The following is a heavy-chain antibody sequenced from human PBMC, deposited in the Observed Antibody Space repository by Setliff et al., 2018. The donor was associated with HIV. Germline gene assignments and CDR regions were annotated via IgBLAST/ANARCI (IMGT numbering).Heavy chain of an antibody. CDR2: MNPNSANS. Sequence: GASVKVSCKASGYNFVNNDINWVRQATGQGLEWMGWMNPNSANSGYAQKFQGRVTMTRSTSFSTAYMELSNLTSEDTAIYYCARPTTEGDYYDSSGYLSGAFDIWGQGTMVTVSS. V-gene: IGHV1-8*02. CDR1: GYNFVNND. D-gene: IGHD3-22*01. CDR3: ARPTTEGDYYDSSGYLSGAFDI. J-gene: IGHJ3*02.